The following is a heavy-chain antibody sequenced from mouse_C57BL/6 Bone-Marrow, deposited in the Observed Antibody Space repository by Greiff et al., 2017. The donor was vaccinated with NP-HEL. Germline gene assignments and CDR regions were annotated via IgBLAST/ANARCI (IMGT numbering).Heavy chain of an antibody. J-gene: IGHJ2*01. CDR2: IHPNSGST. CDR1: GYTFTSYW. D-gene: IGHD1-1*01. Sequence: QVQLQQPGAELVKPGASVKLSCKASGYTFTSYWMHWVKQRPGQGLEWIGMIHPNSGSTNYNEKFKSKATLTVDKSSSTAYMQLSSLTSEDSAVYYCALITTGSYYFDYWGQGTTLTVSS. CDR3: ALITTGSYYFDY. V-gene: IGHV1-64*01.